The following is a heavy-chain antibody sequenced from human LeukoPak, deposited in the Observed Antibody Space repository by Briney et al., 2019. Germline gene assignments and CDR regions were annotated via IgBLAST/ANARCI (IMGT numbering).Heavy chain of an antibody. D-gene: IGHD2-8*02. CDR2: IFPSGGEI. CDR1: GLTFSTFA. V-gene: IGHV3-23*01. Sequence: GGSLRLPCAASGLTFSTFAMIWVRQPPGKGREWVSSIFPSGGEIHYADSGRGRFTISTDNSKRTPSLQMNSLRDEDTAISYCATYRQVLLPFESWGQGTLVTVSS. J-gene: IGHJ4*02. CDR3: ATYRQVLLPFES.